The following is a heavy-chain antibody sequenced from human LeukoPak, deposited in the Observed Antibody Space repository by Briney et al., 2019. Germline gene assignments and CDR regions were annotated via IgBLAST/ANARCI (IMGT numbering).Heavy chain of an antibody. D-gene: IGHD6-19*01. CDR2: IYHRGTT. CDR1: GGPISSDIW. Sequence: PSETLSLTCAVSGGPISSDIWWSWVRQPPGKGLEWIGEIYHRGTTNYNPSLKSQVTISVDKFKNQFSLKLSSVTAADTAMYYCAAQSGWYQDYWGQGSLVTVSS. V-gene: IGHV4-4*02. CDR3: AAQSGWYQDY. J-gene: IGHJ4*02.